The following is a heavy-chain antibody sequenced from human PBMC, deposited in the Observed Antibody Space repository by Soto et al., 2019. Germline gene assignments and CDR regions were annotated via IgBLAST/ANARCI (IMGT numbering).Heavy chain of an antibody. Sequence: QVQLMQSGAEVKQPGASVKVSCKASGYTFTNYYMHWVRQVPGQGLEWMGIINPSGGGPAHAQNFRGRLTTTSDTSTTTIYIELNSLRSEDTAVYFFARSDMGGDGALDVWGQGTMVTVSS. V-gene: IGHV1-46*03. D-gene: IGHD3-16*01. CDR1: GYTFTNYY. CDR2: INPSGGGP. CDR3: ARSDMGGDGALDV. J-gene: IGHJ3*01.